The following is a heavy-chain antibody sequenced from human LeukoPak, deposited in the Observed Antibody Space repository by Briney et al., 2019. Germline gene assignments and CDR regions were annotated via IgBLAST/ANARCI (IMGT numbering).Heavy chain of an antibody. CDR3: ARVFTIFGVVITYYMDA. V-gene: IGHV1-18*01. J-gene: IGHJ6*03. Sequence: ASVKVSCKPSGYSFSNDGISWVRQAPGRGLEWIGWISTYIGNTNYAQTFQGRVTMTTDTSTSTAYMELRSLRFDDTAVYYCARVFTIFGVVITYYMDAGGKGTTVTVSS. D-gene: IGHD3-3*01. CDR1: GYSFSNDG. CDR2: ISTYIGNT.